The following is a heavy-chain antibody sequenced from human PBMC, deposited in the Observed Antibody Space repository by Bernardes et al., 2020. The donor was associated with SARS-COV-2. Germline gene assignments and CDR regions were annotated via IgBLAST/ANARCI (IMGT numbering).Heavy chain of an antibody. CDR1: GYPFSSYH. CDR2: ISPSGDNT. J-gene: IGHJ6*02. CDR3: AREPTLSDIVADTTIYYSGLDV. V-gene: IGHV1-46*01. Sequence: ASVKVSCKTSGYPFSSYHIHWVRQAPGQGLEWMGVINPSKWMGLISPSGDNTINAQKFQGRFTMTRDTSTSTVYMELSRLTSEDTAVYYCAREPTLSDIVADTTIYYSGLDVWGQGTTVTVS. D-gene: IGHD5-12*01.